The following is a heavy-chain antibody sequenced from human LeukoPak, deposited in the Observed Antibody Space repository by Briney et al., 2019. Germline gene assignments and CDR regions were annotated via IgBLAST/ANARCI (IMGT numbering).Heavy chain of an antibody. V-gene: IGHV1-46*01. CDR2: INPSGGST. CDR3: ARGNRHILWFGDTEDMDV. CDR1: GYTFTSYY. J-gene: IGHJ6*02. D-gene: IGHD3-10*01. Sequence: ASVKVSCTASGYTFTSYYMHWVRQAPGQGLEWMGIINPSGGSTSYAQKFQGRVTMTRDTSTSTVYMELSSLRSEDTAVYYCARGNRHILWFGDTEDMDVWGQGTTVTVSS.